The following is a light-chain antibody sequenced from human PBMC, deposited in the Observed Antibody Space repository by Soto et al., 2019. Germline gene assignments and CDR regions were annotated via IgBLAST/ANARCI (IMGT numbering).Light chain of an antibody. J-gene: IGLJ3*02. V-gene: IGLV2-8*01. Sequence: QSALTQPPSASGSTGQSVTISCTGTSSDVGGYNYVSWYQQHPGKAPKLMIYEVSKRPSGVPDRFSGSKSGNTASLTVSGLQAEDEADYYCSSYAGSNYWVFGGGTKLTVL. CDR2: EVS. CDR3: SSYAGSNYWV. CDR1: SSDVGGYNY.